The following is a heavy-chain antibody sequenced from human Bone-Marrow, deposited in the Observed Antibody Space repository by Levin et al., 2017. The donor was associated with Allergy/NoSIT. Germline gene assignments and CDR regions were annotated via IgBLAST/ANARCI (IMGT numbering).Heavy chain of an antibody. D-gene: IGHD3-22*01. V-gene: IGHV3-23*01. CDR1: GFTFSHYD. Sequence: PSETLSLTCAASGFTFSHYDMAWVRQAPGKGLEWVSGISDSDDSTYYADSVKGRFTISRDNSNNTLYLHMNNLTAEDTALYYCAKVREVFYEASGYSETWGQGTLVIVSS. CDR2: ISDSDDST. J-gene: IGHJ5*02. CDR3: AKVREVFYEASGYSET.